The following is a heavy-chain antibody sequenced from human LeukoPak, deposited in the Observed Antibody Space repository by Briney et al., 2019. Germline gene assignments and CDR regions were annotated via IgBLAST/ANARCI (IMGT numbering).Heavy chain of an antibody. CDR1: GYSISSGYY. V-gene: IGHV4-38-2*02. Sequence: PSETLSLTCTVAGYSISSGYYWRWIRQPPGKGLEWIGSIYHSGSTYYNPSLKSRVTISVDTSKNQFSLKLSSVTAADTAVYYCSRIKQTGIRDAFDIWGQGTMVTVSS. D-gene: IGHD1-14*01. CDR2: IYHSGST. CDR3: SRIKQTGIRDAFDI. J-gene: IGHJ3*02.